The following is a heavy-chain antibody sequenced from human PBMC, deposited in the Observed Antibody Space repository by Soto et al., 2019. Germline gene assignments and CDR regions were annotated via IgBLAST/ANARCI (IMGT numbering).Heavy chain of an antibody. CDR3: VKSNKDIVVVPAADNWFDP. J-gene: IGHJ5*02. Sequence: PGGSLRLSCSASGFTFSSYVMHWVRQAPGKGLEYVSAISSNGGSTYYADSVKGRFTISRDNSKNTLYLQMSSLRAEDTAVYYCVKSNKDIVVVPAADNWFDPWGQGTLVTVSS. CDR1: GFTFSSYV. CDR2: ISSNGGST. D-gene: IGHD2-2*01. V-gene: IGHV3-64D*08.